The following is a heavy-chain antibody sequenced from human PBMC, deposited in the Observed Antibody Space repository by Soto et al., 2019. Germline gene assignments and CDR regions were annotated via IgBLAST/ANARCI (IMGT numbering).Heavy chain of an antibody. D-gene: IGHD3-22*01. V-gene: IGHV3-48*02. Sequence: EVQLVESGGGLIRPGGSLRLSCAASGFTFDSYSMNWVRQAPGKGLEWVAYISNTSRTRYYADSVKGRITISRDNAKNSLYLQLNSLREEDTALYYCARDSSAAPRRGGMDVWGQGITVTVSS. J-gene: IGHJ6*02. CDR1: GFTFDSYS. CDR2: ISNTSRTR. CDR3: ARDSSAAPRRGGMDV.